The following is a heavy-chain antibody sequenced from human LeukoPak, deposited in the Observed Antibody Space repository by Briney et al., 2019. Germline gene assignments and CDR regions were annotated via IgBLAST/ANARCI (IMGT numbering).Heavy chain of an antibody. CDR3: ARGRRQLSLGY. V-gene: IGHV4-34*01. J-gene: IGHJ4*02. CDR2: INHSGST. CDR1: GGSFSGYY. D-gene: IGHD5-18*01. Sequence: SETLSLTCAVYGGSFSGYYWSWIRQPPGKGLEWIGEINHSGSTNYNPSLKSRVTISVDTSKNQFSLKLSSVTAADTAVYYCARGRRQLSLGYWGQGTPVTVSS.